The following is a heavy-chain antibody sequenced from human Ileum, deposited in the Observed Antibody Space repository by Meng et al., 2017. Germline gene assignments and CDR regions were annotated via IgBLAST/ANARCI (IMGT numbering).Heavy chain of an antibody. D-gene: IGHD3-10*01. CDR3: ATYGSGFTPPLDP. Sequence: QVQLQESGPGLVKPSGTLSLTCAVSGGSISNGKWWSWVRQPPGKGLEWIGEISQSGTTNYYPSLNSRVSISLDKANNHLSLTLTSVTDADTAVYYCATYGSGFTPPLDPWGQGILVTVSS. CDR1: GGSISNGKW. J-gene: IGHJ5*02. V-gene: IGHV4-4*02. CDR2: ISQSGTT.